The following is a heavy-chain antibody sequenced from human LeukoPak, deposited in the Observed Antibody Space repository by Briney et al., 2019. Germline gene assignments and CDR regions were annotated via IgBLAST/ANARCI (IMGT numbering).Heavy chain of an antibody. CDR3: VRGVSGIQENSFDI. CDR2: IKQDGSEI. V-gene: IGHV3-7*03. D-gene: IGHD2/OR15-2a*01. CDR1: GFTMRNHW. J-gene: IGHJ3*02. Sequence: GGSLRLSCAASGFTMRNHWMSWVRQAPGKGLEWVADIKQDGSEIHYVDSVKGRFTISRDNAKNSLYLQMNSLRVEDTAVYSCVRGVSGIQENSFDIWGQGTLVTVSS.